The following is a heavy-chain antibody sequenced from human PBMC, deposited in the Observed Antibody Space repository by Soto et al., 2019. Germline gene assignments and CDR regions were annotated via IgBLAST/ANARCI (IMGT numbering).Heavy chain of an antibody. V-gene: IGHV1-3*01. CDR1: GYTFTSYA. CDR3: ARPDPGGYGWTFDY. J-gene: IGHJ4*02. Sequence: ASVKVSCKASGYTFTSYAMHWVRQAPGQRLEWMGWINAGNGNTKYSQKFQGRVTITRDTSASTAYMELSSLRSEDTAVYYCARPDPGGYGWTFDYWGQGTLVTVSS. D-gene: IGHD4-17*01. CDR2: INAGNGNT.